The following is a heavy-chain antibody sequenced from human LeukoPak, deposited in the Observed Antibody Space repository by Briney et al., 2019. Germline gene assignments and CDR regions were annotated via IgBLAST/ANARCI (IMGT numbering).Heavy chain of an antibody. CDR2: INHSGST. J-gene: IGHJ6*03. CDR3: ARGYSGSYFRNYYYMDV. D-gene: IGHD1-26*01. Sequence: SETLSLTCAVYGGSFSGYYWSWIRQPPGKGLEWIGEINHSGSTNYNPSLKSRVTISVDTSKNQFSLKLSSVTAADTAVYYCARGYSGSYFRNYYYMDVWGKGTTVTVSS. V-gene: IGHV4-34*01. CDR1: GGSFSGYY.